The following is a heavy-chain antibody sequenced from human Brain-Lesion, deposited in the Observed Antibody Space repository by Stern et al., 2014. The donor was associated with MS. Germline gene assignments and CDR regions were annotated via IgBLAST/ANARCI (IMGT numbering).Heavy chain of an antibody. Sequence: QVQLVQSGGGVVQPGRPLRLSCAASGFTFSNYGMHWVRQAPGKGLEWVAVISYDGSNQDYADSVKVRFTISRDNSKNTLYLQMNSLRAEDTAVYYCAKLHPPITMVRGYFDYWGQGTLVTVSS. J-gene: IGHJ4*02. CDR1: GFTFSNYG. V-gene: IGHV3-30*18. D-gene: IGHD3-10*01. CDR3: AKLHPPITMVRGYFDY. CDR2: ISYDGSNQ.